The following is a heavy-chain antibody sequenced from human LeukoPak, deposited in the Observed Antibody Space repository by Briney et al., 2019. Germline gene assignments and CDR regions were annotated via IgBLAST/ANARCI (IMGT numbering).Heavy chain of an antibody. CDR1: GGSISSYY. Sequence: SETLSLTCTVSGGSISSYYWSWIRQPAGKGLKWIGRIYTSGSTNYNPSLKSRVTMSVDTSKNQFSLKLSSVTAADTAVYYCARDPTPMVRGVMYYYGMDVWGQGTTVTVSS. D-gene: IGHD3-10*01. CDR3: ARDPTPMVRGVMYYYGMDV. V-gene: IGHV4-4*07. CDR2: IYTSGST. J-gene: IGHJ6*02.